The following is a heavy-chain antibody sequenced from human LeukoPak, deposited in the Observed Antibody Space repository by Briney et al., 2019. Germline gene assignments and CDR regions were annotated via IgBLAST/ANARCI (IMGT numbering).Heavy chain of an antibody. D-gene: IGHD5-12*01. CDR1: GGSISSSRYY. CDR3: ARSCRILDIVATIRARLGGNGFDI. J-gene: IGHJ3*02. V-gene: IGHV4-39*07. CDR2: IYHSGST. Sequence: PSETLSLTCTVSGGSISSSRYYWGWIRQPPGKGLEWIGSIYHSGSTYYNPSLKSRVTIAVETSKNQFSLKLSSVTAADKAVYYCARSCRILDIVATIRARLGGNGFDIWGQGTMVTVSS.